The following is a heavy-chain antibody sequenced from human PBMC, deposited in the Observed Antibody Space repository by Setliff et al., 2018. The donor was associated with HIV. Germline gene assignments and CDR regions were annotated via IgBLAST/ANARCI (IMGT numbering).Heavy chain of an antibody. Sequence: GPTLVNPTQTLTLTCTFSGFSLSTNGVGVGWIRQPPGKALEWLALIYWDADKRYSPSLKNRLTITKDTSKNQVLLTMTNMDPLDTATYYCAHASCTNGVCYTGAFDIWGQGTMVTVSS. CDR2: IYWDADK. J-gene: IGHJ3*02. CDR1: GFSLSTNGVG. CDR3: AHASCTNGVCYTGAFDI. D-gene: IGHD2-8*01. V-gene: IGHV2-5*02.